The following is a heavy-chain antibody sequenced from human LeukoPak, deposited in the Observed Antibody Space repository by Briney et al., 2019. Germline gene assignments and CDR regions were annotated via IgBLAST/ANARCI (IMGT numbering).Heavy chain of an antibody. J-gene: IGHJ4*02. D-gene: IGHD2-21*01. CDR3: ARGHIDYPGDY. V-gene: IGHV4-34*01. CDR2: INHSGST. Sequence: SETLSLTCAVYGGSFSGYYWSWIRQPPGKGLEWIGEINHSGSTNYNPSLKSRVTISVDTSKNQFSLKPSSVTAADTAVYYCARGHIDYPGDYWGQGTLVTVSS. CDR1: GGSFSGYY.